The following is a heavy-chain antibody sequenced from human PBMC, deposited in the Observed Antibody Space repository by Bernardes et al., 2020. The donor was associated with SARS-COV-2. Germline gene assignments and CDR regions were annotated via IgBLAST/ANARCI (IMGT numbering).Heavy chain of an antibody. V-gene: IGHV3-7*03. CDR3: ARVPDYYDSSGYDY. Sequence: GGSLRLSRAASGFTFSSYWMSWVRQAPGKGLEWVANIKQDGSEKYYVDSVKGRFTISRDNAKNSLYLQMNSLRAEDTAVYYCARVPDYYDSSGYDYWGQGTLVTVSS. CDR1: GFTFSSYW. CDR2: IKQDGSEK. D-gene: IGHD3-22*01. J-gene: IGHJ4*02.